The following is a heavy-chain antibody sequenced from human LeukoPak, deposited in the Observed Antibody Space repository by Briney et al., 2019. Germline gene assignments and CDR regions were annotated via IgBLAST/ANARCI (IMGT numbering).Heavy chain of an antibody. CDR2: IRHDGSEK. Sequence: GGSLRLSCAASGFSFSNYGMHWVRQAPGKGLEWVAFIRHDGSEKYYADSVKGRFTISRDNSQNTLYLQMNSLRAEDTAVYYCARDSGSGSYSGYWGQGTLVTVSS. J-gene: IGHJ4*02. CDR1: GFSFSNYG. V-gene: IGHV3-30*02. CDR3: ARDSGSGSYSGY. D-gene: IGHD3-10*01.